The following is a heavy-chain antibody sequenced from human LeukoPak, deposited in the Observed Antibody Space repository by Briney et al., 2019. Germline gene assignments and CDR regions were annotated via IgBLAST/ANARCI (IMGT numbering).Heavy chain of an antibody. J-gene: IGHJ3*02. V-gene: IGHV3-74*01. CDR1: GFTFSSYW. CDR2: INSDGSST. Sequence: GGSLRLSCAASGFTFSSYWMHWVRQAPGKGLVWVSRINSDGSSTSYADSVKGRFTISRDNAKKSLYLQMNSLRAEDTAVYYCARGHGVVAASDDAFDIWGQGTMVTVSS. D-gene: IGHD2-2*01. CDR3: ARGHGVVAASDDAFDI.